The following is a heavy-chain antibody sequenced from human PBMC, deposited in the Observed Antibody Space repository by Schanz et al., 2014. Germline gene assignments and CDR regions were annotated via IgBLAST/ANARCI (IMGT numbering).Heavy chain of an antibody. D-gene: IGHD3-16*01. J-gene: IGHJ6*02. CDR1: GASISSGGYY. CDR2: ISYSGST. V-gene: IGHV4-31*03. CDR3: ARHGGIPYYPMDV. Sequence: QVQLQESGPGLVKPSQTLSLTCTVSGASISSGGYYWDWIRLLPGQGLEWIGYISYSGSTSFNPSQKSRLTISVDTSKNQFSLRLSSVTAADTAVYYCARHGGIPYYPMDVWGQGTTVTVSS.